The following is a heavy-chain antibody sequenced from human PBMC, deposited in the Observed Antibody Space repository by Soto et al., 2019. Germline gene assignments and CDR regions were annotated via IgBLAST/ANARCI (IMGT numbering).Heavy chain of an antibody. D-gene: IGHD2-15*01. J-gene: IGHJ5*02. Sequence: PSETLSLTCTVSGGSISSYYWSWIRQPAGKGLEWIGRIYTSGSTNYNPSLKSRVTMSVDTSKNQFSLKLSPVTAADTAVYYCARSVHALVVAAPSSWFDPWGQGTLVTVSS. V-gene: IGHV4-4*07. CDR2: IYTSGST. CDR1: GGSISSYY. CDR3: ARSVHALVVAAPSSWFDP.